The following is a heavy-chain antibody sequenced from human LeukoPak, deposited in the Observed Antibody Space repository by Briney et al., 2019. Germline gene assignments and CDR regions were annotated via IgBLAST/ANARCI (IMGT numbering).Heavy chain of an antibody. V-gene: IGHV3-23*01. Sequence: GGSLRLSCAASGLTFSNYAMSWVRQAPGKGLEWVAGLSGSGGGTNYADSVQGRFTISRDNPKNTLYLQMNSLRAEDTAVYFCAKRGVVIRVFLVGFHKEAYYFDSWGQGALVTVSS. CDR1: GLTFSNYA. CDR2: LSGSGGGT. D-gene: IGHD3-10*01. CDR3: AKRGVVIRVFLVGFHKEAYYFDS. J-gene: IGHJ4*02.